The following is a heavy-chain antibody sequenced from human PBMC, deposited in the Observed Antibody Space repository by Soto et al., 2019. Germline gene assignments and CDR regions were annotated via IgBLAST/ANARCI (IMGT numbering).Heavy chain of an antibody. Sequence: QVQLVQSGAEVKKPGSSVKVSCKASGGTFSSYAVSWVRQAPGQGLEWMGGNIPIFGTANYAQKFQGRVTITADESTSTAYMELSSLRSEDTAVYYCARDPSHRGYLPSSSRNWFDPWGQGTLVTVSS. CDR2: NIPIFGTA. CDR3: ARDPSHRGYLPSSSRNWFDP. V-gene: IGHV1-69*01. J-gene: IGHJ5*02. CDR1: GGTFSSYA. D-gene: IGHD6-13*01.